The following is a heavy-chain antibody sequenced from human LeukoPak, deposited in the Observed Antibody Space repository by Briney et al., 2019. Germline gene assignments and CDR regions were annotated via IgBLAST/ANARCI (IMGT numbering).Heavy chain of an antibody. J-gene: IGHJ4*02. V-gene: IGHV3-74*01. CDR3: ARVLGRHAFDY. CDR1: GFTFSNYA. CDR2: INSDGSST. Sequence: GGSLRLSCAASGFTFSNYAMSWVRQAPGKGLVWVSRINSDGSSTSYADSVKGRFTISRDNAKNTLYLQMNSLRAEDTAVYYCARVLGRHAFDYWGQGTLVTVSS.